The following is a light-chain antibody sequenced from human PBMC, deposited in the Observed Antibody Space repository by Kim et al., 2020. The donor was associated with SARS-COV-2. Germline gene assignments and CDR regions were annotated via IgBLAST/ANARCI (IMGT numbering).Light chain of an antibody. J-gene: IGLJ2*01. CDR2: EGS. V-gene: IGLV2-23*01. Sequence: GLAITVCCTGNSSDVGSYNLVSCYQQHRGKAPKLMIYEGSQRPSGVSNRFSGCKSGNTASLTISGLQAEDEADYYCCSYAGSSPLVFGGGTQLTVL. CDR1: SSDVGSYNL. CDR3: CSYAGSSPLV.